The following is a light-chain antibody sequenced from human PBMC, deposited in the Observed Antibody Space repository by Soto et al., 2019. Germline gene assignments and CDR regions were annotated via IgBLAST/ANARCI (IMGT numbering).Light chain of an antibody. J-gene: IGKJ4*01. CDR2: AAS. V-gene: IGKV1-39*01. Sequence: DIQMTQSPSSLSASVGDRVTITWRASQSVSRYLNWYQQKPGKAPKLLIYAASSFQSGVSSRFSGSGSGTDFTLTISSLQPEDFATYYCQQSQSFPLTFGGGTKVEIK. CDR3: QQSQSFPLT. CDR1: QSVSRY.